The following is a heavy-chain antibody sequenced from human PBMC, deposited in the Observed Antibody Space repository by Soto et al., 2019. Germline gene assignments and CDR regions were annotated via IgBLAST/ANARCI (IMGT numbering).Heavy chain of an antibody. CDR2: INHSGST. D-gene: IGHD3-10*01. CDR1: GGSFSGYY. CDR3: TRGYGRNFDY. J-gene: IGHJ4*02. Sequence: QVQLQQWGAGLLKPSETLSLTCAVYGGSFSGYYWNWIRQPPGKGLEWIGEINHSGSTNYNPSPKRQVTISQVTSKNQYSLKLSSMAAADTGVNYCTRGYGRNFDYWGQGTLVTVSS. V-gene: IGHV4-34*01.